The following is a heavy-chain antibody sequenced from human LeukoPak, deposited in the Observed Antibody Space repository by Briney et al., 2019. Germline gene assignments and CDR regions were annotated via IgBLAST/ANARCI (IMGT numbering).Heavy chain of an antibody. CDR2: ISSSSNYI. J-gene: IGHJ4*02. CDR1: GFTFSSYS. CDR3: ARKGAYAFDY. V-gene: IGHV3-21*01. Sequence: KSGGSLRLSCAASGFTFSSYSMNWVRQAPGKGLEWVSSISSSSNYINYADSLKGRFTSSRDNAKNSLYLQMNSLRVEDTAVYYCARKGAYAFDYWGQGTLVTVSS. D-gene: IGHD5-12*01.